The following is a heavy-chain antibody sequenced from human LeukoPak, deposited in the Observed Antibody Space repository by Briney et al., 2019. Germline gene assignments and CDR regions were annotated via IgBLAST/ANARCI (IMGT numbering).Heavy chain of an antibody. CDR2: INPNSGGT. CDR1: GYTFAGYY. J-gene: IGHJ4*02. D-gene: IGHD5-18*01. CDR3: ARGYSYGYQHFDY. Sequence: ASVTVSCKASGYTFAGYYMHWVRQAPGQGLEWMGWINPNSGGTNYAQKFQGRVTMTRDTSISTAYMELSRLRSDDTAVYYCARGYSYGYQHFDYWGQGTLVTVSS. V-gene: IGHV1-2*02.